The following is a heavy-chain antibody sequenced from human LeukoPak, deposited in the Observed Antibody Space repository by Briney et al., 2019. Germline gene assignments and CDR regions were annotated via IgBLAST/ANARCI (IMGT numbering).Heavy chain of an antibody. Sequence: PSETLSLTCTVSGASISGYYWNWIRQSPGKGLEWISFIYDTGRSNYNPSLRSRVTISVDTSKNQFSLKLKSVTAADTAVYYCAGNRNALGDINWLDPWGQGTLVTVSS. CDR2: IYDTGRS. V-gene: IGHV4-59*01. J-gene: IGHJ5*02. D-gene: IGHD2/OR15-2a*01. CDR1: GASISGYY. CDR3: AGNRNALGDINWLDP.